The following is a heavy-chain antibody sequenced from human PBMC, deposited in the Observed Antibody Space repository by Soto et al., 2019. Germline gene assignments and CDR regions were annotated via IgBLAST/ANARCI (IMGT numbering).Heavy chain of an antibody. V-gene: IGHV4-4*07. CDR1: GDSIGRFY. D-gene: IGHD1-26*01. Sequence: PSETRSLTCNVSGDSIGRFYWSWIRQSAEKGLEWIGRVYSTGGTAYNPALKGRVTISLDRSNNHVSLEMNSVTAADTAVYFCARDLSGTGLDIWGRGTRVTVSS. CDR2: VYSTGGT. J-gene: IGHJ6*02. CDR3: ARDLSGTGLDI.